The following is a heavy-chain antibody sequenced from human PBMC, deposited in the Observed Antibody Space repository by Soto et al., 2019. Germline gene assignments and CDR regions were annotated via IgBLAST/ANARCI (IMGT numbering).Heavy chain of an antibody. J-gene: IGHJ4*02. CDR2: ILCSGST. Sequence: QLRLQESGPGLVKPSETLSLTCIVSGGSITRNNHYWGWIRQSPGKGLEWIGSILCSGSTNYNPSLKSRVTLSVETSKNQFSLKMSSVTAADTALYYCARLGSSGWYQGSYFDYWGQGTLVTVSS. V-gene: IGHV4-39*01. CDR3: ARLGSSGWYQGSYFDY. CDR1: GGSITRNNHY. D-gene: IGHD6-19*01.